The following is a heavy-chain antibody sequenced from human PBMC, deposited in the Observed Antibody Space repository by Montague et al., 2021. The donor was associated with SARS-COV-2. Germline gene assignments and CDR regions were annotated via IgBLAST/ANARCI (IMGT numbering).Heavy chain of an antibody. Sequence: SETLSLTCTVSGDSLSSSSYNWGWIRQPTGKGLEWIGSVNYSGRPYYNPSLKSPVTIYVDKSKSQLSLKLSSVTAADTALYYCTRHVHMTWPEPSPDIDDWGQGTLVTVSS. CDR2: VNYSGRP. D-gene: IGHD1-1*01. J-gene: IGHJ4*01. CDR3: TRHVHMTWPEPSPDIDD. V-gene: IGHV4-39*01. CDR1: GDSLSSSSYN.